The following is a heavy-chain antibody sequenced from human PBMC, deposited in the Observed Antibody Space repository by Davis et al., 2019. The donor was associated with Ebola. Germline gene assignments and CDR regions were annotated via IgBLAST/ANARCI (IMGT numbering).Heavy chain of an antibody. D-gene: IGHD2-21*02. V-gene: IGHV3-7*01. CDR3: ARERSIVVVTAWWFDP. CDR1: GFTFSSYW. J-gene: IGHJ5*02. CDR2: IKQDGSEK. Sequence: GESLKISCAASGFTFSSYWMSWVRQAPGKGLEWVANIKQDGSEKYYVDSVKGRFTISRDNAKNSLYLQMNSLRAEDTAVYYCARERSIVVVTAWWFDPWGQGTLVTVSS.